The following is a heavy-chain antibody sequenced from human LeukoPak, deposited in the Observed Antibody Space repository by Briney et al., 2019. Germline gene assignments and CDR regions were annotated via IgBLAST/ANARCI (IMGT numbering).Heavy chain of an antibody. J-gene: IGHJ4*02. CDR3: ASRPADSTWFGVFDY. D-gene: IGHD3-10*01. CDR1: GSSINSHY. CDR2: VFNGGST. V-gene: IGHV4-59*11. Sequence: SETLSLTCSVSGSSINSHYWSWIRQSPGKGLEWIGYVFNGGSTNYNPSLKSRVAMSLDTSRDQFSLRLSSVTAADTAIYYCASRPADSTWFGVFDYWSQGTLVTVSS.